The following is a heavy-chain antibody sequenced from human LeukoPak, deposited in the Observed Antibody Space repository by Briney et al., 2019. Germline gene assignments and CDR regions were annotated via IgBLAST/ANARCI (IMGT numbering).Heavy chain of an antibody. CDR3: ASLSRGNGAPTLDYFDY. J-gene: IGHJ4*02. V-gene: IGHV5-51*01. Sequence: TGESLKISCKGSGYSFTSYWIGWVRQMPGKGLEWMGIIYPGDSDTRYSPSFQGQVTISADKSISTAYLQWSSLKASDTAMYYCASLSRGNGAPTLDYFDYWGQGTLVTVSS. CDR2: IYPGDSDT. CDR1: GYSFTSYW. D-gene: IGHD1-1*01.